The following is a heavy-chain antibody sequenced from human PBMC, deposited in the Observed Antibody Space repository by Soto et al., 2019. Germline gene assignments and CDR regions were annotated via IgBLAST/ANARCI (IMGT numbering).Heavy chain of an antibody. Sequence: QGHLVQSGAEVKKPGASVKVSCKASGYTFTRYGISWVRQAPGQGLEWMGWISGYNGDTNYAQNRQGRVTRTIDTATTTAYMELRSLTSDDTAVYYCAKNGQPPYYYYGLDVWGQGTTVTVSS. CDR1: GYTFTRYG. V-gene: IGHV1-18*01. D-gene: IGHD2-8*01. CDR2: ISGYNGDT. J-gene: IGHJ6*02. CDR3: AKNGQPPYYYYGLDV.